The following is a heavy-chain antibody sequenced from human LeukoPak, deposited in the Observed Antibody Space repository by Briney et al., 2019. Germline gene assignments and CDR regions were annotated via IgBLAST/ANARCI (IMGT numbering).Heavy chain of an antibody. J-gene: IGHJ4*02. CDR2: ISYDGSNK. CDR3: AREAYDFWSGSFDY. CDR1: GFTFSSYA. Sequence: GRSLRPSCAASGFTFSSYAMHWVRQAPGKGLEWVAVISYDGSNKYYADSVKGRFTISRDNSKNMLYLQMNSLRAEDTAVYYCAREAYDFWSGSFDYWGQGTLVTVSS. V-gene: IGHV3-30*01. D-gene: IGHD3-3*01.